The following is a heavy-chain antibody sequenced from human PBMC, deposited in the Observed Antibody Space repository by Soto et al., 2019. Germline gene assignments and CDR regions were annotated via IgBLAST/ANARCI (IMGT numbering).Heavy chain of an antibody. Sequence: PGESLKISCAASGSTFSSYSMNWVRQAPGKGLEWVSSISSSSSYIYYADSVKGRFTISRDNAKNSLYLQMNSLRAEDTAVYYCARDSALKGSYDFWSGYPHDAFDIWGQGTMVTVS. CDR1: GSTFSSYS. V-gene: IGHV3-21*01. CDR2: ISSSSSYI. D-gene: IGHD3-3*01. J-gene: IGHJ3*02. CDR3: ARDSALKGSYDFWSGYPHDAFDI.